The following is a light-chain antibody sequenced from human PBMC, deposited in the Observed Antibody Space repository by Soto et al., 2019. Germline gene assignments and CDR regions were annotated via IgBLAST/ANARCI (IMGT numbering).Light chain of an antibody. CDR2: EVH. Sequence: QSVLTQHGSGAGSPGESITVSCSGSISDIGSHNYVSWYRQYPGEAPKLLIYEVHYRPSGVSSRFSGSKSGNTASLTISGLQAADEADYYCASYLTTSPLEVFGTRTKVTVL. CDR3: ASYLTTSPLEV. J-gene: IGLJ1*01. CDR1: ISDIGSHNY. V-gene: IGLV2-14*01.